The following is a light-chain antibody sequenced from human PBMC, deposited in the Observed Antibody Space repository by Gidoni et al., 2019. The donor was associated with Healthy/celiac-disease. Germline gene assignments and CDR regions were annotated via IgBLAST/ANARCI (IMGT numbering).Light chain of an antibody. V-gene: IGLV3-21*02. CDR1: NIGSKS. CDR3: QVWDSSSDHPGNV. CDR2: DAS. J-gene: IGLJ1*01. Sequence: SYVLTQPPSVSVAPGQPARSTCGGNNIGSKSVHRYQQKPGQAPVLVVYDASDWPSGVLERFSGSNSGNTATLTISRVEVGDEADYYCQVWDSSSDHPGNVFGTGTKVTVL.